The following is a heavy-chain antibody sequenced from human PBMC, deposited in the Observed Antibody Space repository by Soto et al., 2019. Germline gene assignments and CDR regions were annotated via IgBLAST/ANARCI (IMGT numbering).Heavy chain of an antibody. V-gene: IGHV3-74*01. Sequence: AGGSLRLSCAASGFTFSSYWMHWVRQAPGKGLMWLLSSNGDGSSISHADSVKGRFTISRDNAKNTLYLQMNSLRAEDTAMYYCAREDCSGGLCKRFDYWGQGTLVTVSS. D-gene: IGHD2-15*01. CDR1: GFTFSSYW. J-gene: IGHJ4*02. CDR3: AREDCSGGLCKRFDY. CDR2: SNGDGSSI.